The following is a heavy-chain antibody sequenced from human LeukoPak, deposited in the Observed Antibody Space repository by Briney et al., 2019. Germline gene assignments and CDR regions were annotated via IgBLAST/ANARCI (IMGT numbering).Heavy chain of an antibody. CDR2: IYHSGST. J-gene: IGHJ4*02. D-gene: IGHD3-16*01. CDR1: GGSISSGSYY. CDR3: AREGGDYVWGRHILY. V-gene: IGHV4-39*07. Sequence: SETLSLTCTVSGGSISSGSYYWGWIRQPPGKGLEWIGSIYHSGSTYYNPSLKSRVTISVDTSKNQFSLKLSSVTAADTAVYYCAREGGDYVWGRHILYWGQGTLVTVSS.